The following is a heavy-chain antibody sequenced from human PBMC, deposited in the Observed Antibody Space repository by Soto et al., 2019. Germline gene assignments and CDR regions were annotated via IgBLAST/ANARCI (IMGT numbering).Heavy chain of an antibody. CDR3: ARPASGGSRDAFDI. Sequence: GESLKISCQGSGYRFTGFWLNWVRQRPGKGLEWVGRIDPNDSFINYSPPFEGHVTISADKSISTAYLQWTRLQAADTAIYYCARPASGGSRDAFDIPGQGTIVTVS. V-gene: IGHV5-10-1*01. CDR1: GYRFTGFW. J-gene: IGHJ3*02. D-gene: IGHD2-15*01. CDR2: IDPNDSFI.